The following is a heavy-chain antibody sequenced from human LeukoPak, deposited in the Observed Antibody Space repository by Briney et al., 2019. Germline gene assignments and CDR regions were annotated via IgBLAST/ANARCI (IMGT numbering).Heavy chain of an antibody. CDR3: ARDRFSRGSYYFDY. CDR2: IYSGGST. CDR1: GFTVSSNY. V-gene: IGHV3-53*01. Sequence: GGSLRLSCAASGFTVSSNYMSWVRQAPGKGLEWVSVIYSGGSTYYADSVKGRFTISRDNSKNTLYLQMNSLRAEDTAVYYCARDRFSRGSYYFDYWGQGTLVTASS. J-gene: IGHJ4*02. D-gene: IGHD1-26*01.